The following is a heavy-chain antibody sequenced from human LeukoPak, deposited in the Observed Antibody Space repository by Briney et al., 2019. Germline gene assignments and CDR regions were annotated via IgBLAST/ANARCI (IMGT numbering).Heavy chain of an antibody. D-gene: IGHD1-26*01. CDR2: IYHSGST. V-gene: IGHV4-4*02. CDR3: ARVHGSWELLGGVDY. CDR1: GGSISSSNW. Sequence: SETLSLTCAVSGGSISSSNWWSWVRQPPGKGLEWIGEIYHSGSTNYNPSLKSRVTISVDKSKNQFSLKLSSVTAADTAVYYCARVHGSWELLGGVDYWGQGTLVTVSS. J-gene: IGHJ4*02.